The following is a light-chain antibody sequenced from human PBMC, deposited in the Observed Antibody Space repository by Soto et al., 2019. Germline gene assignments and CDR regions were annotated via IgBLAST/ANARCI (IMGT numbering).Light chain of an antibody. Sequence: QSVRTQPRSVSGSPGQSVTMSCTGTSSDVGGYNYVSWYQQHPGKAPKLMIYDVSKRPSGVPDRFSGSKSGNTASLTVSALQPEDEADYYCSSYTDRKTLVFGTGTKVTVL. J-gene: IGLJ1*01. V-gene: IGLV2-11*01. CDR2: DVS. CDR3: SSYTDRKTLV. CDR1: SSDVGGYNY.